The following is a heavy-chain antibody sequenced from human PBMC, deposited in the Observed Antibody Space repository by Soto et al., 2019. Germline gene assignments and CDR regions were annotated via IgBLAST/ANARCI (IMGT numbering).Heavy chain of an antibody. Sequence: ASVKVSCNASGYTFTSYDINLVRQATGQGLEWMGWINPNSGGTNYAQKFQGWVTMTRDTSISTAYMELSRLRSDDTAVYYCARDLGSYTVNWFDPWGQGTLVTVSS. D-gene: IGHD1-26*01. CDR1: GYTFTSYD. J-gene: IGHJ5*02. CDR2: INPNSGGT. V-gene: IGHV1-2*04. CDR3: ARDLGSYTVNWFDP.